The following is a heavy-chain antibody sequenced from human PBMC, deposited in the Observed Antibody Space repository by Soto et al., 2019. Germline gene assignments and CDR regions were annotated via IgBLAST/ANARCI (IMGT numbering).Heavy chain of an antibody. D-gene: IGHD3-3*01. CDR1: GGSIGSYY. Sequence: QVQLQESGPGLVKPSETLYLSCTVCGGSIGSYYWSWIRQPPGKGLEWIGYIYYSGSTNYNPSLKSRVTISVDTSKNQFSLKLSSVTAADTALYYCARGGWRQIDYWGQGTLVTVSS. V-gene: IGHV4-59*08. CDR2: IYYSGST. CDR3: ARGGWRQIDY. J-gene: IGHJ4*02.